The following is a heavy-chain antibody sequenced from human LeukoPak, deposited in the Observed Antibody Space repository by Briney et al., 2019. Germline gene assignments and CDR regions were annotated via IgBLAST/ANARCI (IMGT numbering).Heavy chain of an antibody. J-gene: IGHJ3*02. V-gene: IGHV4-61*01. D-gene: IGHD5-18*01. CDR1: GGSISSGSYY. CDR3: ARGHSYGYRVAFDI. CDR2: IYYSGST. Sequence: SQTLSLTCTVSGGSISSGSYYWSWIRQPPGKGLEWIGYIYYSGSTNYNPSLKSRVTISVDTSKNQFSLKLSSVTAADTAVYYCARGHSYGYRVAFDIWGQGTMVTVSS.